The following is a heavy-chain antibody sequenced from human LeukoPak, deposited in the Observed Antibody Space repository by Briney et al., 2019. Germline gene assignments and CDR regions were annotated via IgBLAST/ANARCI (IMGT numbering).Heavy chain of an antibody. CDR3: ARGYCSSTSCSTFGY. J-gene: IGHJ4*02. Sequence: GASVTVSCKASDFSFTSYGMSWVRQAPGQGLEWMGWISAYNGNTNYAQKLQGRVTMTTDTSTSTAYMELRSLRSDDTAVYYCARGYCSSTSCSTFGYWGQGTLVTVSS. V-gene: IGHV1-18*01. CDR2: ISAYNGNT. CDR1: DFSFTSYG. D-gene: IGHD2-2*01.